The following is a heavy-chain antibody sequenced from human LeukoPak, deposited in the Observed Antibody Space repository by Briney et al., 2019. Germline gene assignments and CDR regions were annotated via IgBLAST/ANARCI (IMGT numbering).Heavy chain of an antibody. J-gene: IGHJ4*02. D-gene: IGHD2-15*01. CDR3: AHVVVATTLFDY. V-gene: IGHV2-5*02. CDR2: IYWDDDK. CDR1: GSSLSTSGLG. Sequence: SGPTLVKPTQTLTLTCTSSGSSLSTSGLGVGWIRQPPGKALEWLALIYWDDDKRYRPSVKTRLTITKDTSKNQVVLTMTNMDPVDTATYYCAHVVVATTLFDYWGQGTLVTVSS.